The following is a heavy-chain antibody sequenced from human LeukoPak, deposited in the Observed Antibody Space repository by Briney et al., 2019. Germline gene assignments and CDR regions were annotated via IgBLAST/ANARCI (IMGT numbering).Heavy chain of an antibody. Sequence: GRSLRLSCAASGFTLDDYAMHWVRQAPGKGLEWVSGISWNSGSIGYADSVKGRFTISRDNAKNSLYLQMNSLRAEDTALYYCAKAIFGVVIIGCFDYWGQGTLVTVSS. V-gene: IGHV3-9*01. CDR3: AKAIFGVVIIGCFDY. CDR2: ISWNSGSI. J-gene: IGHJ4*02. CDR1: GFTLDDYA. D-gene: IGHD3-3*01.